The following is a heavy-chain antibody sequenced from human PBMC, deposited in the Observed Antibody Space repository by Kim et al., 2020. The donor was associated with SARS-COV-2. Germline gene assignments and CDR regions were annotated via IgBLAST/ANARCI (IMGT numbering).Heavy chain of an antibody. CDR3: ANGGYSSSWDYYGMDV. V-gene: IGHV3-23*01. D-gene: IGHD6-13*01. Sequence: SVRGRFTICRDKSRNTLNLQMNRLRAEDTAVYYCANGGYSSSWDYYGMDVWGQGTTVTVSS. J-gene: IGHJ6*02.